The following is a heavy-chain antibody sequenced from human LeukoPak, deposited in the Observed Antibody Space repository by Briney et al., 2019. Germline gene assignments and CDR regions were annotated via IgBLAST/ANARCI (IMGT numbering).Heavy chain of an antibody. CDR1: GFTFSSYE. CDR3: ATTSARYYYGSGSYYH. CDR2: ISSSGSTI. Sequence: GGSLRLSCAASGFTFSSYEMNWVRQAPGKGLEWVSYISSSGSTIYYADSVKGRFTMSRDNAENSLYLQMDSLRAEDTAVYYCATTSARYYYGSGSYYHWGQGTLVTVSS. V-gene: IGHV3-48*03. J-gene: IGHJ4*02. D-gene: IGHD3-10*01.